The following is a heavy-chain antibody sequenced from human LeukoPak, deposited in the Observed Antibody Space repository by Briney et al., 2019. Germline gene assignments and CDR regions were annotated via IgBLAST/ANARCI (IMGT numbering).Heavy chain of an antibody. CDR1: GYTFSNYG. J-gene: IGHJ3*02. CDR2: ISIAEGNT. D-gene: IGHD6-25*01. V-gene: IGHV1-18*01. Sequence: ASVKLSCNASGYTFSNYGISWVRQAPGQGLEWIALISIAEGNTIHAHKLVDRVTMTRDTSTSTAYMELRSLRSDDTAVYYCARDKRYALDIWGQGTMVTVSS. CDR3: ARDKRYALDI.